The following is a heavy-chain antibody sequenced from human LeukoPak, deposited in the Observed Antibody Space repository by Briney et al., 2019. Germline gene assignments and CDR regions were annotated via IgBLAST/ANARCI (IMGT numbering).Heavy chain of an antibody. CDR2: FGRSGSDT. J-gene: IGHJ4*02. CDR1: GFTFGASA. Sequence: GGVLRVSCAGSGFTFGASAMSWVRQAPGKGPEWVSTFGRSGSDTYYSDSVKGRFTIFRDNSKNTLYLQMNSLRDEDTALYYCAKGSPGSWYYFDYWGQGTLVCASS. D-gene: IGHD6-13*01. V-gene: IGHV3-23*01. CDR3: AKGSPGSWYYFDY.